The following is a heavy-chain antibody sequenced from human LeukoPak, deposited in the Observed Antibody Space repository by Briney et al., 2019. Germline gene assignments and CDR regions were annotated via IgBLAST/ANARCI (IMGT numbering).Heavy chain of an antibody. CDR3: ARDRGVAARVYYYYYYGMDV. CDR2: IIPILGIA. D-gene: IGHD6-6*01. J-gene: IGHJ6*02. V-gene: IGHV1-69*04. CDR1: GGTFSSYA. Sequence: SVKVSCKASGGTFSSYAISWVRQAPGQGLEWMGRIIPILGIANYAQKFQGRVTITADKSTSTAYMELSSLRSEDTAVYYCARDRGVAARVYYYYYYGMDVWGQGTTVTVSS.